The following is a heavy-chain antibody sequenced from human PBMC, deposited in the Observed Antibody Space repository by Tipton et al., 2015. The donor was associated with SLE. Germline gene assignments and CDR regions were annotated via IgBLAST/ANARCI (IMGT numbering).Heavy chain of an antibody. D-gene: IGHD4-23*01. CDR3: ARHGGYYFDY. CDR2: INHSGRT. Sequence: TLSLTCTVSGGSISSHYWSWIRQPPGKGPEWIGEINHSGRTNYNPSLKSRVTISVDTSKNQFSLKLSSVNAADTAVYYCARHGGYYFDYWGQGTLVTVSS. J-gene: IGHJ4*02. CDR1: GGSISSHY. V-gene: IGHV4-34*01.